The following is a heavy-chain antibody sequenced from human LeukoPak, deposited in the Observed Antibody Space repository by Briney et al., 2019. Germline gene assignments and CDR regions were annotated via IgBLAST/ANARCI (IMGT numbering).Heavy chain of an antibody. CDR2: ISSSSSTI. Sequence: GGSLRLSCAASGFTFSSYSMNWVRQAPGKGLEWVSYISSSSSTIYYADSVKGRFTISRDNAKNSLYLQMNSLRAEDTAVYYCARDLIYCSSTTCTGRYYYYGMDVWGQGTTVTVSS. J-gene: IGHJ6*02. V-gene: IGHV3-48*01. CDR1: GFTFSSYS. D-gene: IGHD2-2*01. CDR3: ARDLIYCSSTTCTGRYYYYGMDV.